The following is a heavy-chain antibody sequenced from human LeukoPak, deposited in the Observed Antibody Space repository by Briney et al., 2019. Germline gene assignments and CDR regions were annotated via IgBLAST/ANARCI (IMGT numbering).Heavy chain of an antibody. CDR1: GGSFSGYY. V-gene: IGHV4-34*01. Sequence: SETLSLTCAVYGGSFSGYYWSWIRQPPGKGLEWIGEINHSGSTNYNPSLKSRVTIPVDTSKNQFSLKLSSVTAADTAVYYCARGLYLWGIAAAGRLDPWGQGTLVTVSS. CDR3: ARGLYLWGIAAAGRLDP. J-gene: IGHJ5*02. CDR2: INHSGST. D-gene: IGHD6-13*01.